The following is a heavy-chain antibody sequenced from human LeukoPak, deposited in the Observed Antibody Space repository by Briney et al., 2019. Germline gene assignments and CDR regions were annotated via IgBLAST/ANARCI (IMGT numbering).Heavy chain of an antibody. CDR3: ATGQTTPVLVDTLHF. V-gene: IGHV1-24*01. CDR2: FDPDNAER. D-gene: IGHD3-3*01. CDR1: ESTVTEFS. Sequence: ASVKVSCKVSESTVTEFSIYWVRQAPGKGLEWMGGFDPDNAERVFARKFQGRVTMTEDTSTNTAYMELTSLGSEDTAVYYCATGQTTPVLVDTLHFWGQGTRVTVSS. J-gene: IGHJ1*01.